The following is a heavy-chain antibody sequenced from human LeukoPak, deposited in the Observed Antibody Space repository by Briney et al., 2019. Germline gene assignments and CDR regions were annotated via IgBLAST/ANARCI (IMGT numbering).Heavy chain of an antibody. V-gene: IGHV4-59*01. CDR2: LYDGGTT. J-gene: IGHJ4*02. D-gene: IGHD3-9*01. Sequence: PSETLSLTCTVSGASISSYYWSWIRQPPGRGLEWIGHLYDGGTTNYNPSLKSRVTMSVDTSKNQFSLRLSSVTAADTAVYYCARGVVLTGYPLDFWGRGTLVTVSS. CDR1: GASISSYY. CDR3: ARGVVLTGYPLDF.